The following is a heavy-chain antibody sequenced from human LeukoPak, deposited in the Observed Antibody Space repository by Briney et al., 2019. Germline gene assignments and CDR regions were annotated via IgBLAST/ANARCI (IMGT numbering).Heavy chain of an antibody. J-gene: IGHJ1*01. CDR3: ASSTYYYDSSGYPSAEYFQH. CDR2: IIPILGIA. CDR1: GGTFSSYA. V-gene: IGHV1-69*04. D-gene: IGHD3-22*01. Sequence: ASVKVSCKASGGTFSSYAISWVRQAPGQGLEWMGRIIPILGIANYAQKFQGRVTITADKSTSTACMELSSLRSEDTAVYYCASSTYYYDSSGYPSAEYFQHWGQGTLVTVSS.